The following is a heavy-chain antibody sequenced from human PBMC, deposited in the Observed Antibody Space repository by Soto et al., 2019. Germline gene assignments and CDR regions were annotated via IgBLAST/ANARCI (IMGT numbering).Heavy chain of an antibody. V-gene: IGHV3-23*01. CDR3: AKDLRPGYYYYYGMDV. Sequence: EVQLLESGGGLVQPGGSLRLSCAASGFTFSSNAMSWVRQAPGKGLEWVSAISGSGGSTYYADSVKGRFTISRDNSKNTLYLQMNSLRAEDTAVYYCAKDLRPGYYYYYGMDVWGQGTTVTVSS. J-gene: IGHJ6*02. CDR2: ISGSGGST. CDR1: GFTFSSNA.